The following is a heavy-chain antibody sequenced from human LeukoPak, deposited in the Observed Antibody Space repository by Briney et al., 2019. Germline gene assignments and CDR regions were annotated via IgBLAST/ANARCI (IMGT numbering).Heavy chain of an antibody. J-gene: IGHJ4*02. Sequence: GGSLRLFCGASGFTFNSYGMHGVRQAPGRAREGVADISYDGSKKYYADSVKGRFTISRDNSKNTLYLQMNSLRAEDTAVYYCAKDQVEMATILSYYFDYWGQGTLVTVSS. D-gene: IGHD5-24*01. V-gene: IGHV3-30*18. CDR2: ISYDGSKK. CDR3: AKDQVEMATILSYYFDY. CDR1: GFTFNSYG.